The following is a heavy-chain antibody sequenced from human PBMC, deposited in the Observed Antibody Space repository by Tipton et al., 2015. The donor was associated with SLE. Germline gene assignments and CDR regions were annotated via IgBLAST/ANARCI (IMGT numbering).Heavy chain of an antibody. V-gene: IGHV4-39*07. J-gene: IGHJ6*02. Sequence: SRVTISIDTSKKQFSLRLNSVTAADTAVYYCARADAGYYNGLDVWGQGATVTVSS. CDR3: ARADAGYYNGLDV.